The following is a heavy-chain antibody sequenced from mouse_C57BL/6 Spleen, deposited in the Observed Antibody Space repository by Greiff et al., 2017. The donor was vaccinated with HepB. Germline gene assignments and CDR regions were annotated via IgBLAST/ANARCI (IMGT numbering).Heavy chain of an antibody. Sequence: EVQVVESGTVLARPGASVKMSCKTSGYTFTSYWMHWVKQRPGPGLEWIGDIYPGNSDTSYNQKFKGKAKLTAVTSASTAYMELSSLTTEDSAVYYSTREGIYYGNYWGQGTTLPVSS. CDR1: GYTFTSYW. CDR3: TREGIYYGNY. J-gene: IGHJ2*01. CDR2: IYPGNSDT. V-gene: IGHV1-5*01. D-gene: IGHD2-1*01.